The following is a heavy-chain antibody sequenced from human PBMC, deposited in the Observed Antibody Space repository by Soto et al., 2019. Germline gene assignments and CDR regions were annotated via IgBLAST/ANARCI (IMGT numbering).Heavy chain of an antibody. V-gene: IGHV3-23*01. CDR3: AKNMSGDY. CDR2: ISSSGGST. D-gene: IGHD3-10*01. CDR1: GFTFNTNS. Sequence: DVQLLESGGSLVQPGGSLRLSCAASGFTFNTNSMSWVRQAPGKGLEWVSAISSSGGSTYYADSVKGRFTISRDNSKNTLYLQMNSLRAEDTAVYYCAKNMSGDYWGQGTLVTVSS. J-gene: IGHJ4*02.